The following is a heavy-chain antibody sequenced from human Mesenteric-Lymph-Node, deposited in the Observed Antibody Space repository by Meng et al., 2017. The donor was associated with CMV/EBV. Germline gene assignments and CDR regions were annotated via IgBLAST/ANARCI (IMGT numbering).Heavy chain of an antibody. J-gene: IGHJ4*02. CDR2: ISYDGSNK. Sequence: GESLKISCAASGFTFSSYAMHWVRQAPGKGLEWVAVISYDGSNKYYADSVKGRFTISRDNSKNTLYLQMNSLRAEDTAVYYCARGKSGSYREDYFDYWGQGTLVTVSS. V-gene: IGHV3-30-3*01. CDR3: ARGKSGSYREDYFDY. D-gene: IGHD1-26*01. CDR1: GFTFSSYA.